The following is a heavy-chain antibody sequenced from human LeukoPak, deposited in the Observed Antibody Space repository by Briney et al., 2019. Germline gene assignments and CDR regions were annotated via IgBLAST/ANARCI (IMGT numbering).Heavy chain of an antibody. D-gene: IGHD2-2*01. J-gene: IGHJ4*02. CDR2: INPNSGGT. V-gene: IGHV1-2*02. CDR1: GYTFTGYY. Sequence: GASVKVSCKASGYTFTGYYMHWVRQGPGQGLEWMGWINPNSGGTNYAQKFQGRVTMTRDTSISTAYMELSSLRSEDTAVYYCARGLGLSGILPAATTFDYWGQGTLVTVSS. CDR3: ARGLGLSGILPAATTFDY.